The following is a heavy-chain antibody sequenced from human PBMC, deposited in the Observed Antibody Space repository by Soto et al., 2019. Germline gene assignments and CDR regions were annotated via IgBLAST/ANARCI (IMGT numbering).Heavy chain of an antibody. J-gene: IGHJ4*02. Sequence: SETLSLTCTVSGGSISSDDYYWSWIRQPPGKGLEWIGYIYYSGSTYYNPSLKSRVTISVDTSKNQFSLKLSSVTAADTAVYYCARDRSYGHFDYWGQGTLVTVSS. D-gene: IGHD5-18*01. CDR1: GGSISSDDYY. CDR2: IYYSGST. V-gene: IGHV4-30-4*01. CDR3: ARDRSYGHFDY.